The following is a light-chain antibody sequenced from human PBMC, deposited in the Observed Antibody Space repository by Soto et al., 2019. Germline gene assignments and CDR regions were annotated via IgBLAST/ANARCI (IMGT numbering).Light chain of an antibody. V-gene: IGLV3-21*02. CDR2: DDS. J-gene: IGLJ1*01. CDR1: NIGRKS. CDR3: QVWDSSRHHYV. Sequence: SYELTQPPSVSAAPGQTARIICGGNNIGRKSVQWYQQKPGQAPELVVYDDSDRPSGIPERFSGSNSGNTATLTINRVEAGDEDDYYCQVWDSSRHHYVFGTGTTVTVL.